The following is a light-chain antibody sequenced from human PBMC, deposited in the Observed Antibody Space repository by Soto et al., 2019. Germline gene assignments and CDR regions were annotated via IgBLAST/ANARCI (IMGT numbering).Light chain of an antibody. CDR2: KAS. CDR1: QSISTW. J-gene: IGKJ1*01. Sequence: DIQMTQSPSTLSASVGVRVTITCRARQSISTWLAWYQQKPGKAPKLLIYKASSLEGGVPSRFSGSGSGTEFTLTISSLQPDDFATYYCQQYLNRWTFGQGTKVQIK. CDR3: QQYLNRWT. V-gene: IGKV1-5*03.